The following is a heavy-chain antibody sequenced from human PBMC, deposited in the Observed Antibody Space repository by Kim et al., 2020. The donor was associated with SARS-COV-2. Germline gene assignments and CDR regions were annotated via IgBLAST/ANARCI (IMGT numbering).Heavy chain of an antibody. D-gene: IGHD1-1*01. CDR3: ARTRTGYWYFDL. J-gene: IGHJ2*01. Sequence: YYVDSVKGRFTISRDNAKNSLYLQMNSLRAEDTAVYYCARTRTGYWYFDLWGRGTLVTVSS. V-gene: IGHV3-7*01.